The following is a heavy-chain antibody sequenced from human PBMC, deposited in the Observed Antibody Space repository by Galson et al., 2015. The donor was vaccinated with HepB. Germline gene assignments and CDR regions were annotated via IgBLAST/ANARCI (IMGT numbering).Heavy chain of an antibody. Sequence: SVKVSCKASGRSFRSTAISWVRQAPGQGLEWMGGIIPIFETTNYAQKFQGRLTITADESTSTTFMELSSLRSEDTALYYCARGRYTSGWDYFDFWGLGTLVTVSS. V-gene: IGHV1-69*13. CDR2: IIPIFETT. D-gene: IGHD6-19*01. CDR3: ARGRYTSGWDYFDF. CDR1: GRSFRSTA. J-gene: IGHJ4*02.